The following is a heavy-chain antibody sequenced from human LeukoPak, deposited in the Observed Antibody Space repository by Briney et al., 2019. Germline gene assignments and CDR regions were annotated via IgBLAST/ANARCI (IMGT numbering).Heavy chain of an antibody. Sequence: SETLSLTCAVYGGSFSGYYWSWIRQPPGKGLEWIGNIYYSGSTYYNPSLKSRVTISVDTSKNQFSLKLSSVTAADTAVYYCARALESVVTAVGYYYYYMDVWGKGTTVTISS. J-gene: IGHJ6*03. V-gene: IGHV4-34*01. CDR3: ARALESVVTAVGYYYYYMDV. CDR1: GGSFSGYY. D-gene: IGHD2-21*02. CDR2: IYYSGST.